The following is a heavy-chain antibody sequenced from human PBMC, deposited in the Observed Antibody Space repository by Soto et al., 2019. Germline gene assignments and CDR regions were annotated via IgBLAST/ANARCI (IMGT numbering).Heavy chain of an antibody. CDR1: GFTFSSYA. J-gene: IGHJ4*02. CDR3: AKGRGYCSSTSCYVGSDY. Sequence: EVQLLESGGGLVQPGGSLRLSCAASGFTFSSYAMSWVRQAPGKGLEWVSAISGRGGSTYYADSVKGRFTISRDNSTNTLYLQMNSLRAEDTAVYYGAKGRGYCSSTSCYVGSDYWGQGTLVTVSS. CDR2: ISGRGGST. V-gene: IGHV3-23*01. D-gene: IGHD2-2*01.